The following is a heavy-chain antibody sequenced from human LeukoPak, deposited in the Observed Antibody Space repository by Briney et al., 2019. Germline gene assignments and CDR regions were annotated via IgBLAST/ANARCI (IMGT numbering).Heavy chain of an antibody. CDR2: INAGNGNT. CDR3: ARRYSSGWSSFDY. V-gene: IGHV1-3*01. Sequence: ASVKVSCTASGYTFTSYAMHWVRQAPGQRLEWMGWINAGNGNTKYSQKFQGRVTITRDTSASTAYMELSSLRSEDTAVYYCARRYSSGWSSFDYWGQGTLVTVSS. D-gene: IGHD6-19*01. J-gene: IGHJ4*02. CDR1: GYTFTSYA.